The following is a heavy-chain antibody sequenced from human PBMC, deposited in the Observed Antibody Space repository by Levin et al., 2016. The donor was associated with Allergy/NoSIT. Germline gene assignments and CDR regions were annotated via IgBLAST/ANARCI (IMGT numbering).Heavy chain of an antibody. D-gene: IGHD4-11*01. J-gene: IGHJ6*02. V-gene: IGHV3-23*01. CDR2: ISGSGGST. Sequence: GESLKISCAASGFTFSSYAMSWVRQAPGKGLEWVSAISGSGGSTYYADSVKGRFTISRDNSKNTLYLQMNSLRAEDTAVYYCANTGQYYYYYGMDVWGQGTTVTVSS. CDR3: ANTGQYYYYYGMDV. CDR1: GFTFSSYA.